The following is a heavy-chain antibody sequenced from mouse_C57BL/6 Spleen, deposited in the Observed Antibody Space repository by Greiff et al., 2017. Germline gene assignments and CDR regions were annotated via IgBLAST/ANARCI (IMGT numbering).Heavy chain of an antibody. D-gene: IGHD2-3*01. V-gene: IGHV14-1*01. Sequence: VQLKESGAELVRPGASVKLSCTASGFNFKDYYMHWVKQRPEQGLEWIGRIDPEDGDTEYAPKFQGKATMTADTTSNTAYLQLSSLTSEDTAVYYCTTDGYYIPQFGCWGQGTLVTVAA. J-gene: IGHJ3*01. CDR1: GFNFKDYY. CDR3: TTDGYYIPQFGC. CDR2: IDPEDGDT.